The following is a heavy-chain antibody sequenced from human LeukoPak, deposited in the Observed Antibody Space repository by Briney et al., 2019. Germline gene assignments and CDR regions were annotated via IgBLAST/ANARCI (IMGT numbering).Heavy chain of an antibody. CDR1: GYTFTSYA. Sequence: PGASVKVSCKASGYTFTSYAMHWVRQAPGQRLEWMGWINAGNGNTKYSQKFQGRVTITRDTSASTAYMELSSLGSEDTTVYYCARGRITRLTTVTTGWFDPWGQGALVTVSS. V-gene: IGHV1-3*01. J-gene: IGHJ5*02. D-gene: IGHD4-17*01. CDR2: INAGNGNT. CDR3: ARGRITRLTTVTTGWFDP.